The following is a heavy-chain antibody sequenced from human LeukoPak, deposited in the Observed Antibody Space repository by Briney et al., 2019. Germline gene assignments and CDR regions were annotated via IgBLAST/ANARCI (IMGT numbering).Heavy chain of an antibody. V-gene: IGHV3-30*02. Sequence: GGSLRLSCAASGFTFSGYGMHWVRQAPGKGLEWVAFIRYDGSNKYYADSVKGRFTISRDNSKTTLYLQMNSLRAEDTAVYYCASTGTTAFGAFDIWGQGTMVTVSS. CDR3: ASTGTTAFGAFDI. D-gene: IGHD1-1*01. J-gene: IGHJ3*02. CDR2: IRYDGSNK. CDR1: GFTFSGYG.